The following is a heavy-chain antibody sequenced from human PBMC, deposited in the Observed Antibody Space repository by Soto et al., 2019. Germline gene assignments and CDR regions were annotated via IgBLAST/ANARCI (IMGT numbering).Heavy chain of an antibody. Sequence: QLQLQEPGPGLVKPSETLSLTCTVSGGSISSSSYYWGWIRQPPGKGLEWIGSMYYSGSTYYNPSLKSRVTIPVAPSKNPFSLKMSSVTAADTAVYYCARGSSGWYQPYDYWGPGTLVTVSS. CDR1: GGSISSSSYY. V-gene: IGHV4-39*01. CDR2: MYYSGST. CDR3: ARGSSGWYQPYDY. J-gene: IGHJ4*02. D-gene: IGHD6-19*01.